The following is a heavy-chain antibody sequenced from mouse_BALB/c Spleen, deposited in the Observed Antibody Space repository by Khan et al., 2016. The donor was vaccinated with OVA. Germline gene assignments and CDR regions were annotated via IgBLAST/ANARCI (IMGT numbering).Heavy chain of an antibody. J-gene: IGHJ2*01. CDR3: ARTARIKY. CDR1: GYSITSGYV. D-gene: IGHD1-2*01. V-gene: IGHV3-2*02. Sequence: EVQLQESGPGLVKPSQSLSLTCTVTGYSITSGYVWNWIRQFPGNKLEWMGSIRYSGSTNYYPSLKSRISITRDTSKHPFFLQLNSVNNGDTATYYCARTARIKYWGQGTTLTVSS. CDR2: IRYSGST.